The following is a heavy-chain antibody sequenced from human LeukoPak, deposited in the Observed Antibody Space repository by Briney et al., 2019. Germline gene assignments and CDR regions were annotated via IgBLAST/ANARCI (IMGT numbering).Heavy chain of an antibody. CDR1: DDSITIYY. CDR2: IDHTGST. V-gene: IGHV4-59*01. J-gene: IGHJ5*02. D-gene: IGHD1-7*01. CDR3: ARAFDNWNFLT. Sequence: SETLSLTCTVSDDSITIYYWTWIRQPPGKGLEWIGYIDHTGSTNYNPSLNSRVTISRDTSKNHFSLKLSSATAADTAVYYCARAFDNWNFLTWGQGTLVTVSS.